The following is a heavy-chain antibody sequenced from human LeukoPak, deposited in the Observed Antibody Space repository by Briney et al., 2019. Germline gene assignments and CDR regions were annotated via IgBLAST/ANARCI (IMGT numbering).Heavy chain of an antibody. CDR1: GGSFSAYY. CDR3: ARGQGTVTTH. CDR2: INHSGSA. J-gene: IGHJ4*02. Sequence: SETLSLTCAVSGGSFSAYYWTWIRQPPGKRLEWIGEINHSGSANYNPSLKSRVTISLDTSKNQFSLKLSSVTAADTAVYYCARGQGTVTTHWGQGTLVTVSS. D-gene: IGHD4-17*01. V-gene: IGHV4-34*01.